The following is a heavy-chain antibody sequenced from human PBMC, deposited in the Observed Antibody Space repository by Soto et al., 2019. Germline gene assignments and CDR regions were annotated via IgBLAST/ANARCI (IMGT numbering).Heavy chain of an antibody. CDR2: ISSSSSTI. CDR1: GFTLSSYS. V-gene: IGHV3-48*01. Sequence: EVQLVESGGGLVQTGGSLRLSCAASGFTLSSYSKNWVRQAPGKGLEWVSYISSSSSTIYYADSVKGRFTISRDNAKNSLYLQMNSLRAEDTAVYYCARAKRSGLDWGQGTLVTVPS. CDR3: ARAKRSGLD. D-gene: IGHD3-10*01. J-gene: IGHJ4*02.